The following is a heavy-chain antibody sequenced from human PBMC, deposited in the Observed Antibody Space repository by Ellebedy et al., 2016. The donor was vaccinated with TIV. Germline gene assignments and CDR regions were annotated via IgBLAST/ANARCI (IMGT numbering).Heavy chain of an antibody. CDR1: GYSFTAYW. V-gene: IGHV5-51*01. CDR3: ASNYGYGVPVDF. J-gene: IGHJ4*02. D-gene: IGHD5-18*01. CDR2: MYPGDSET. Sequence: GESLKISCKGSGYSFTAYWIGWVRQMPGKGLEWMGIMYPGDSETRYSPSFQGQVTMSADKSISTAYLQWTSLKASDTALYFCASNYGYGVPVDFWGQGTLVIVSS.